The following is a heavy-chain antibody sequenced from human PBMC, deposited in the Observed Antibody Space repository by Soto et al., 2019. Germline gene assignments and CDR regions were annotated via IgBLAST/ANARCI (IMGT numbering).Heavy chain of an antibody. V-gene: IGHV4-4*07. CDR1: GSAINTYS. CDR3: ARDREAGYNFYYGMDV. J-gene: IGHJ6*02. CDR2: IYTSASI. Sequence: PSETLSLTWIFSGSAINTYSVTWIRQPAGKGLEWIGRIYTSASINYNPSLRGRVTLSVDTSTNQVSLKLASVTAADTAVYYCARDREAGYNFYYGMDVWGQGTTVTVSS. D-gene: IGHD6-19*01.